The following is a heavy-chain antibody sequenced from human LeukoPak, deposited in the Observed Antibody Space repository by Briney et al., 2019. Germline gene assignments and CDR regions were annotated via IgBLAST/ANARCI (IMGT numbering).Heavy chain of an antibody. Sequence: SQTLSLTCAISGDSVSRNNIVWNWVRQSPSRGLEWLGRTYYESKWYIDYAESLKSRMSVNSDTSRNQLSLQLNSVSLEDTAVYYCVRGYHRGGLDVWGQGTTVIVSS. V-gene: IGHV6-1*01. CDR1: GDSVSRNNIV. CDR2: TYYESKWYI. D-gene: IGHD1-14*01. J-gene: IGHJ6*02. CDR3: VRGYHRGGLDV.